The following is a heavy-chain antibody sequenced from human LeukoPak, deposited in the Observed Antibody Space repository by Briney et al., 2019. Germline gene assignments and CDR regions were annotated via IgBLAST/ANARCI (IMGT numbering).Heavy chain of an antibody. CDR2: IYYSGST. V-gene: IGHV4-59*12. J-gene: IGHJ4*02. CDR1: SGSISSYY. Sequence: SETLSITCTVSSGSISSYYRSWIRQPPGKGLEWIGYIYYSGSTNYNPSLKSRVTISVDTSKNQFSLKLSSVTAADTAVYYCARERPPAGFDYWGQGTLVTVSS. CDR3: ARERPPAGFDY.